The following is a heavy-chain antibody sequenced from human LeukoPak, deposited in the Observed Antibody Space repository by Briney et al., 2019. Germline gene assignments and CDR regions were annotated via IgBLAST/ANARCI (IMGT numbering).Heavy chain of an antibody. V-gene: IGHV4-39*07. J-gene: IGHJ3*02. D-gene: IGHD5-18*01. CDR3: ARDGLWIQNAFDI. CDR1: GGSISSSSYY. Sequence: SETLSLTRTVSGGSISSSSYYWGWIRQPPGKGLEWIGSIYYSGSTYYNPSLKSRVTISVDTSKNQFSLKLSSVTAADTAVYYCARDGLWIQNAFDIWGQGTMVTVSS. CDR2: IYYSGST.